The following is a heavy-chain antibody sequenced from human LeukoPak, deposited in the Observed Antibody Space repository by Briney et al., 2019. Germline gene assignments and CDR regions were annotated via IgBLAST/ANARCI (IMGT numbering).Heavy chain of an antibody. CDR1: GGSISSYY. Sequence: PSETLSLTCTVSGGSISSYYWSWIRQPAGKGLEWIGRIYTSGSTNYNPSLKSRVTMSVDTSKNQFSLKLSSVTAADTAVYYCARVDFWSGPGSHNWFDPWGQGTLVTVSS. V-gene: IGHV4-4*07. D-gene: IGHD3-3*01. CDR3: ARVDFWSGPGSHNWFDP. CDR2: IYTSGST. J-gene: IGHJ5*02.